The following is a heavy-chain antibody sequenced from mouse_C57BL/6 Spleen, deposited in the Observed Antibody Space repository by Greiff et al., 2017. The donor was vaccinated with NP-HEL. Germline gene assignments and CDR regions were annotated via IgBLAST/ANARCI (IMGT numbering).Heavy chain of an antibody. V-gene: IGHV1-15*01. J-gene: IGHJ2*01. Sequence: QVQLKQSGAELVRPGASVTLSCKASGYTFTDYEMHWVKQTPVHGLEWIGAIDPETGGTAYNQKFKGKAILTADKSSSTAYMELRSLTSEDSAVDYCTRSPYGSSSVDYWGQGTTLTVSS. CDR1: GYTFTDYE. CDR2: IDPETGGT. D-gene: IGHD1-1*01. CDR3: TRSPYGSSSVDY.